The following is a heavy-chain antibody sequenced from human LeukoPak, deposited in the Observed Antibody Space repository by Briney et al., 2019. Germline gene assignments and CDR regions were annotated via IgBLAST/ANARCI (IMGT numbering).Heavy chain of an antibody. D-gene: IGHD2-2*01. V-gene: IGHV3-23*01. Sequence: GGSLRLSCAASGFTFSSYAMSWVRQAPGKGLEWVSAISGSGGSTYYADSVKGRFTISRDNSKNTLYLQINSLRAEDTAVYYCSRYCSTTTCPGYYYGMDIWGQGTAVTVSS. CDR1: GFTFSSYA. CDR2: ISGSGGST. J-gene: IGHJ6*02. CDR3: SRYCSTTTCPGYYYGMDI.